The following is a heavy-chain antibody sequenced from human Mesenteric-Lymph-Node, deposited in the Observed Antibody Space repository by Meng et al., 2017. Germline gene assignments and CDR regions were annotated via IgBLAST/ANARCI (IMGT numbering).Heavy chain of an antibody. CDR3: ARGLFGPDY. V-gene: IGHV3-74*01. CDR1: GFSFSSHW. D-gene: IGHD3-16*01. J-gene: IGHJ4*02. Sequence: GESLKISCAASGFSFSSHWMHWVRQAPGKGLVWVSRMNNDGGDTVYADSVKGRFTVSRDNANNMLYLQMNSLSADDTAVYYCARGLFGPDYWGQGTLVTVSS. CDR2: MNNDGGDT.